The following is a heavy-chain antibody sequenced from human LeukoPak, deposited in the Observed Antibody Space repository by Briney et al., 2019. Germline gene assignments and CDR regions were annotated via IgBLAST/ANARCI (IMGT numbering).Heavy chain of an antibody. Sequence: GGSLRLSCAASGFSFSPYGMHWVRQAPGKGLEWVAFIRNDGSNEYYADSVKGRFTISRDNSKKTLYLQMNSLRAEDTAVYYCVKEVGDYYMDVWGKGTTVTISS. V-gene: IGHV3-30*02. CDR1: GFSFSPYG. D-gene: IGHD2-2*01. CDR3: VKEVGDYYMDV. CDR2: IRNDGSNE. J-gene: IGHJ6*03.